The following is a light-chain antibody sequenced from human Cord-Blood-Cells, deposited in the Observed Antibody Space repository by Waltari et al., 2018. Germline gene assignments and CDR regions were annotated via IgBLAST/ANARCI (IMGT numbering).Light chain of an antibody. CDR1: SSDVGGYNY. CDR3: SSYTSSSTYV. Sequence: QSALTQPASVSWSPGQSITISCTGTSSDVGGYNYVSWYQQHPGKAPKLMIYDVIKRPSGVSNRFSGSKSGNTASLTISGLQADDEADYYCSSYTSSSTYVFGTGTKVTVL. V-gene: IGLV2-14*01. J-gene: IGLJ1*01. CDR2: DVI.